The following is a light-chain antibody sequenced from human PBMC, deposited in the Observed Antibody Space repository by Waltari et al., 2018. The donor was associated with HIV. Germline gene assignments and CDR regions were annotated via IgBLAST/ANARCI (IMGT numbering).Light chain of an antibody. CDR2: WAS. CDR1: QSVFYIPSNKNF. Sequence: DIVMTQFPNSLAVSLGERATMRCRSSQSVFYIPSNKNFLSWYQQKSGQPPRLLIYWASTRENGVPDRFTGSGSGADFTLTISNLQPEDVATYYCQQYYGKFWTFGQGTKVEV. V-gene: IGKV4-1*01. CDR3: QQYYGKFWT. J-gene: IGKJ1*01.